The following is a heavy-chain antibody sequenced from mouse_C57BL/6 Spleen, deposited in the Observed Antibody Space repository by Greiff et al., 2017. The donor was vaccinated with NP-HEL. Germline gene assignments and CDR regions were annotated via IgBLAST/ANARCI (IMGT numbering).Heavy chain of an antibody. CDR3: ASAYDDYYEGYFDY. D-gene: IGHD2-3*01. Sequence: EVQRVESGGGLVKPGGSLKLSCAASGFTFSDYGMHWVRQTPEKGLEWVAYISSGSSTTYYADKVKGRVTISRDNAKNTLFLQMTSLKSEDTDMYYCASAYDDYYEGYFDYWGQGTTLTVSS. V-gene: IGHV5-17*01. CDR1: GFTFSDYG. CDR2: ISSGSSTT. J-gene: IGHJ2*01.